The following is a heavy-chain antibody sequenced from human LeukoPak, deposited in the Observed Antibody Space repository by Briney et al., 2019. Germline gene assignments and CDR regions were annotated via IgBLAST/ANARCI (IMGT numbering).Heavy chain of an antibody. D-gene: IGHD6-6*01. CDR3: ARIRWAGIAARILDQ. CDR2: IYYSGST. J-gene: IGHJ4*02. Sequence: KPSETLSLTCTVSGGSISSSSYYWGWIRQPPGKGLEWIGSIYYSGSTYYNPSLKSRVTISVDTSKNQFSLELISVTAADTAVYYCARIRWAGIAARILDQWGQGTLVTVSS. V-gene: IGHV4-39*07. CDR1: GGSISSSSYY.